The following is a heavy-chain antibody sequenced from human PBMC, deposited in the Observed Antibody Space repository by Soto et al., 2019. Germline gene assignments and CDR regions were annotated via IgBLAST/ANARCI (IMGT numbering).Heavy chain of an antibody. V-gene: IGHV5-10-1*01. J-gene: IGHJ6*02. CDR2: IDPSDSYT. D-gene: IGHD2-15*01. CDR1: GYSFTSYW. CDR3: ASGGGYCSGGSCSPTNPLDYYYYYGMDV. Sequence: GESLKISCKGSGYSFTSYWISWVRQMPGKGLEWMGRIDPSDSYTNYSPSFQGHVTISADKSISTAYLQWSSLKASDTAMYYCASGGGYCSGGSCSPTNPLDYYYYYGMDVWGQGTTVTVSS.